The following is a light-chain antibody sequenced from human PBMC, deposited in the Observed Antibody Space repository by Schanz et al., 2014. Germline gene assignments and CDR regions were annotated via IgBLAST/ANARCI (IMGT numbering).Light chain of an antibody. J-gene: IGLJ2*01. Sequence: QSALTQPPSVSGSPGQSVTISCTGTTSDVGTYNRVSWYQQPPDTAPKLIIYEGSKRPSGVSHRFSGSKSGNTASLTISGLQAEDEADYYCCSYAGSYTVVFGGGTKLTVL. V-gene: IGLV2-11*01. CDR3: CSYAGSYTVV. CDR1: TSDVGTYNR. CDR2: EGS.